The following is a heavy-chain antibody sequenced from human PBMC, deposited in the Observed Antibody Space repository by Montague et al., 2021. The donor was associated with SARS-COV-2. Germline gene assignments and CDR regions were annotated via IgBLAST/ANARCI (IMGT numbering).Heavy chain of an antibody. D-gene: IGHD3-9*01. CDR3: ARDDGHSGDYSPAYDFNF. CDR2: IYYSGST. V-gene: IGHV4-39*07. Sequence: SETRSLTCTVSGGSISSSSYYWGWIRQPPGKGLEGIGSIYYSGSTNYNPSLKSRVTISVDTSKNQFSLKMSSVTAADTAVYDGARDDGHSGDYSPAYDFNFWGQGTMVTVSS. J-gene: IGHJ4*02. CDR1: GGSISSSSYY.